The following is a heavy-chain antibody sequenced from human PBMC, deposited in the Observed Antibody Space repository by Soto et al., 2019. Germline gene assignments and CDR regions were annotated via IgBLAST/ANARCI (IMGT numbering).Heavy chain of an antibody. CDR1: GFTFSSYA. CDR2: ISGSGGST. V-gene: IGHV3-23*01. CDR3: AKDPSGPPGTPDLFDP. Sequence: PGGSLRLSCAASGFTFSSYAMSWVRQAPGKGLEWVSAISGSGGSTYYADSVKGRFTISRDNSKSTLYLQMNSLRAEDTAVYYCAKDPSGPPGTPDLFDPWGQGTLVIVSS. J-gene: IGHJ5*02. D-gene: IGHD6-25*01.